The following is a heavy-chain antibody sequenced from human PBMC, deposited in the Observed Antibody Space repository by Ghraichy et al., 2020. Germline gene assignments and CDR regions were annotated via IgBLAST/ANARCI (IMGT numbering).Heavy chain of an antibody. D-gene: IGHD6-19*01. J-gene: IGHJ4*02. CDR2: ISGSGGTT. V-gene: IGHV3-23*01. CDR1: GFTFSSYA. CDR3: AKRSRDSSGWFDY. Sequence: GESLNISCAASGFTFSSYAMSWVRQAPGKGLEWVSAISGSGGTTYYADSVKGRFTISRDNSKNTLYLQMNNLRAEDTAIYYCAKRSRDSSGWFDYWGQGTLVTVSS.